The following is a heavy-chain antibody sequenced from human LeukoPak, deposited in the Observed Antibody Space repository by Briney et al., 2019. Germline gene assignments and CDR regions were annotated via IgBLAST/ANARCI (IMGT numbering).Heavy chain of an antibody. J-gene: IGHJ5*02. CDR3: AREPGFDSSGYLNWFDP. Sequence: PSETLSLTCTVSGGSISSYYWSWIRQPPGKGLDWIACISYSGHTKYNPSLKSRVTISVDTSKNQLSLKLSSVTAADTAVYYCAREPGFDSSGYLNWFDPWGQGALVTVSS. V-gene: IGHV4-59*01. D-gene: IGHD3-22*01. CDR1: GGSISSYY. CDR2: ISYSGHT.